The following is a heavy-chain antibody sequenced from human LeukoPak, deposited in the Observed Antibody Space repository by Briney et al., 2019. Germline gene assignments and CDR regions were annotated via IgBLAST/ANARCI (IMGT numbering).Heavy chain of an antibody. Sequence: SETLSLTCTVSGGSISSTSYHWAWIRQPPGKGLKWIAGIFYSGTTYYNPSLGSRVTISVDTSKNQFSLKLSSVTATDTAVYYCARSVSGHNYFDYWGQGTLVTVSS. CDR1: GGSISSTSYH. D-gene: IGHD5-12*01. CDR2: IFYSGTT. J-gene: IGHJ4*02. V-gene: IGHV4-39*01. CDR3: ARSVSGHNYFDY.